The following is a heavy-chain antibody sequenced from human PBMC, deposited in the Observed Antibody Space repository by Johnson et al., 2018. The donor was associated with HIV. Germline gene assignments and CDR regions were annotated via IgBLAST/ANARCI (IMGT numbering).Heavy chain of an antibody. CDR1: RFSFSNYG. CDR2: IWYDGSNK. J-gene: IGHJ3*02. Sequence: QVQLVECGGGVVQPGRSLRLSCAASRFSFSNYGMHWVRQAPGKGLEWVAVIWYDGSNKYYADSVKGRFTISRDNSKNTLYLQMNNLRAEDTALYYCAKDRGLSPPGDAFDIWGQGTMVTVSS. D-gene: IGHD3/OR15-3a*01. V-gene: IGHV3-33*06. CDR3: AKDRGLSPPGDAFDI.